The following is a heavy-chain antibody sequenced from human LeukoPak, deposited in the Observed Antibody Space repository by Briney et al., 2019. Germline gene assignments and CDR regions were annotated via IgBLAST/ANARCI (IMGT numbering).Heavy chain of an antibody. Sequence: GGSLRLSCAASGFTFSSYGMHWVRQAPGKGLEWVAVIWYDGSNKYYADSVKGRFTISRDNSKNTLYLPMNSLRAEDTAVYYCARGNFYRDGAFDIWGQGTMVTVSS. V-gene: IGHV3-33*01. D-gene: IGHD1-7*01. J-gene: IGHJ3*02. CDR3: ARGNFYRDGAFDI. CDR1: GFTFSSYG. CDR2: IWYDGSNK.